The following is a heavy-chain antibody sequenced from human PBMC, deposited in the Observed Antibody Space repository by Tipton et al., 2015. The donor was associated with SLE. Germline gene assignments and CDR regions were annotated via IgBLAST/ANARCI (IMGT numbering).Heavy chain of an antibody. CDR3: ARGISLGSRYDYVWVP. J-gene: IGHJ5*02. CDR1: GGSFSGYY. Sequence: TLSLTCAVYGGSFSGYYWSWIRQPPGKGLEWIGYIYTSGSTNYNPSLKSRVTISVDTSKNQFSLKLSSVTAADTAVYYCARGISLGSRYDYVWVPWGQGTLVTVSS. CDR2: IYTSGST. V-gene: IGHV4-4*09. D-gene: IGHD3-16*01.